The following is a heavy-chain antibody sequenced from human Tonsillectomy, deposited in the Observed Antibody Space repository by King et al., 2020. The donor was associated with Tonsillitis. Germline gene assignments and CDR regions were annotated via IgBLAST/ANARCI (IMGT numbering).Heavy chain of an antibody. D-gene: IGHD3-9*01. V-gene: IGHV2-5*02. Sequence: TLKESGPTLVKPTQTLTLTCTFSGFSLSTSGVGVGWIRQPPGKALEWLALIYWDDDKRYSPSLKSRLTITKDTSKNQVVLTMTNMDPVDTATYYCAHSPRSLRYFDWLLDYGMDVWGQGTTVTVSS. CDR3: AHSPRSLRYFDWLLDYGMDV. CDR2: IYWDDDK. CDR1: GFSLSTSGVG. J-gene: IGHJ6*02.